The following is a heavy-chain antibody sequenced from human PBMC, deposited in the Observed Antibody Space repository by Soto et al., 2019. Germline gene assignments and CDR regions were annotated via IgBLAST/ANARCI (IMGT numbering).Heavy chain of an antibody. V-gene: IGHV3-33*01. J-gene: IGHJ3*02. CDR3: ARDFAGPPTGTTEDAFDI. Sequence: QVQLVESGGGVVQPGRSLRLSCAASGFTFSSYGMHWVRQAPGKGLEWVAVIWYDGSNKYYADSVKGRFTISRDNSKNTLYLQMNSLRAEDTAVYYCARDFAGPPTGTTEDAFDIWGQGTMVTVSS. D-gene: IGHD1-7*01. CDR1: GFTFSSYG. CDR2: IWYDGSNK.